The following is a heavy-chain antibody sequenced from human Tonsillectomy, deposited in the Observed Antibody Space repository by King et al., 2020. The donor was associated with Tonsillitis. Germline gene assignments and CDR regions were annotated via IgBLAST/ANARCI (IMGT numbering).Heavy chain of an antibody. CDR3: TRVHFWSGPSYYYYMDV. CDR2: IRSRAHGGTT. CDR1: GFTFGDYA. V-gene: IGHV3-49*04. J-gene: IGHJ6*03. D-gene: IGHD3-3*02. Sequence: VQLVESGGGLVQPGRSLRLSCTTSGFTFGDYAMSWVRQAPGKGLEWVGFIRSRAHGGTTENAASVKGRFTISRDDSKSIAYLQMNSLKTEDTAVYYCTRVHFWSGPSYYYYMDVWGKGTTVTVSS.